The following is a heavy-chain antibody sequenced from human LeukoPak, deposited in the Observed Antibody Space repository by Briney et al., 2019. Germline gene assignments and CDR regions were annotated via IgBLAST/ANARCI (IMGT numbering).Heavy chain of an antibody. CDR3: AKDRGGLSGYYFDY. V-gene: IGHV3-43D*03. Sequence: GGSLRLSCAASGFTFDDYAMHWVRQAPGKGLEWVSLISWDGGSTYYADSVKGRFTISRDNSKNSLYLQMNSLRAEDTALYYCAKDRGGLSGYYFDYWGQGTLVTVSS. CDR2: ISWDGGST. CDR1: GFTFDDYA. J-gene: IGHJ4*02. D-gene: IGHD3-10*01.